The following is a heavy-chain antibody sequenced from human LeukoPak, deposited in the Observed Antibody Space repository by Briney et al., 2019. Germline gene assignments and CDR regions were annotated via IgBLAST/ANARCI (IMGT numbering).Heavy chain of an antibody. D-gene: IGHD2-2*03. CDR3: ATHGSAHYYMDV. CDR2: ISGSGSGT. CDR1: GFPFSSYG. V-gene: IGHV3-23*01. J-gene: IGHJ6*03. Sequence: GGTLRLSCAASGFPFSSYGMSWVRQAPGKGLEWVSGISGSGSGTYYADSVKGRFTISRDNSKNTLHLQMNSLRAEDTAVYYCATHGSAHYYMDVWGKGTTVTISS.